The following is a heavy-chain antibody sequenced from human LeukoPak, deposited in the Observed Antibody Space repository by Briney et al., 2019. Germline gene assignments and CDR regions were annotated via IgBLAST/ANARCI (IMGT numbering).Heavy chain of an antibody. D-gene: IGHD5-18*01. J-gene: IGHJ4*02. CDR3: AKDSGYSYGHGLDY. CDR1: GFTFSTYN. Sequence: GRSLRLSCAASGFTFSTYNMHWVRQAPGKGLEWLALILSDESNKYHADSVKGRFTISRDNSKNALFLQMNSLRDEDTAVYYCAKDSGYSYGHGLDYWGQGTLVTVSS. V-gene: IGHV3-33*06. CDR2: ILSDESNK.